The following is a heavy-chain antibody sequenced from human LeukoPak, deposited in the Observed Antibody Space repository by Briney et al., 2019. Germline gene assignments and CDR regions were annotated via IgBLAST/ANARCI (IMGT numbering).Heavy chain of an antibody. CDR3: ARLWFGELLSY. CDR1: GGSISSGGYY. CDR2: IYHSGST. Sequence: SETLSLTCTVSGGSISSGGYYWSWIRQPPGKGLEWIGYIYHSGSTYYNPSLKSRVTISVDTSKNQFSLKLSSVTAADTAVYYCARLWFGELLSYWGQGTLVTVSS. V-gene: IGHV4-30-2*01. D-gene: IGHD3-10*01. J-gene: IGHJ4*02.